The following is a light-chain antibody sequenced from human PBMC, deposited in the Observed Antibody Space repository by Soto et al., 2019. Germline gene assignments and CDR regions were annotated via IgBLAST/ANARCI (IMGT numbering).Light chain of an antibody. Sequence: DIVMTQSPLSLPVTPGEPASISCRSSQSLLHSNGYKYLDWYLQKPGQSPQLLIDLGSNRASGVPDRVSGSGSGTDFTLKISRVEAEDVGIYYCMQALQTPPTFGQGTKVEIK. CDR1: QSLLHSNGYKY. V-gene: IGKV2-28*01. CDR3: MQALQTPPT. CDR2: LGS. J-gene: IGKJ1*01.